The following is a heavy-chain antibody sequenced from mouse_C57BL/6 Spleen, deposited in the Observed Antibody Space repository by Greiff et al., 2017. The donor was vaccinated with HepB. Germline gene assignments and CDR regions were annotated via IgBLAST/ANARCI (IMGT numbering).Heavy chain of an antibody. V-gene: IGHV1-39*01. J-gene: IGHJ3*01. CDR2: INPNYGTT. CDR1: GYSFTDYN. Sequence: VQLQQSGPELVKPGASVKISCKASGYSFTDYNMNWVKQSNGKSLEWIGVINPNYGTTSYNQKFKGKATLTVDHSSSTAYMQLNSLTSEDSAVYSCASPIICDGYYGWFAYWGQGTLVTVSA. CDR3: ASPIICDGYYGWFAY. D-gene: IGHD2-3*01.